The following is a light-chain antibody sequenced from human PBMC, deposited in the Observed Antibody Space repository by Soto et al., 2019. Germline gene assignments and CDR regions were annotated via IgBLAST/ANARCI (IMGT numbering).Light chain of an antibody. CDR3: AAWDDSLNGPV. CDR2: DTN. V-gene: IGLV1-44*01. J-gene: IGLJ2*01. Sequence: QSVLTQPPSASGTPGQTVTISCSGSSSNIGLNDVHWYRQLSGTAPQILIYDTNQQATGVPDRFSGSRSGTSASLAIHGLQSEDEADYHCAAWDDSLNGPVFGGGTKVIVL. CDR1: SSNIGLND.